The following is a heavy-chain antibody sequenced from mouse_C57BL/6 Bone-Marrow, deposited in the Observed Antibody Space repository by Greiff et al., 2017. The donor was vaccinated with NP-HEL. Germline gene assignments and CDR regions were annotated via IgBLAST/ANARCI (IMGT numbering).Heavy chain of an antibody. Sequence: EVKLMESGAELVRPGASVKLSCTASGFNIKDDYMHWVKQRPEQGLEWIGWIDPENGDTEFASKFQGKATRTADTSSNTAYLQLSSLTSEDTAVYYCTPTGGIFAYWGQGTLVTVSA. CDR2: IDPENGDT. J-gene: IGHJ3*01. CDR3: TPTGGIFAY. CDR1: GFNIKDDY. V-gene: IGHV14-4*01. D-gene: IGHD4-1*01.